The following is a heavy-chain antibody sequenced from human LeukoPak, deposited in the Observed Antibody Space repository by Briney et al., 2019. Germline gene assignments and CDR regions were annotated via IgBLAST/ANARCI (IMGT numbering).Heavy chain of an antibody. CDR2: IYYRGST. Sequence: SETLSLTCTVSGGSISSSNYYWGWIRQPPGKGLEWIGSIYYRGSTNYNPSLKSRVTMSVDTSKNQFSLKLSSVTAADTAVYYCATQPIAAAGRPELFRWFDPWGQGTLVTVSS. CDR3: ATQPIAAAGRPELFRWFDP. D-gene: IGHD6-13*01. V-gene: IGHV4-39*07. J-gene: IGHJ5*02. CDR1: GGSISSSNYY.